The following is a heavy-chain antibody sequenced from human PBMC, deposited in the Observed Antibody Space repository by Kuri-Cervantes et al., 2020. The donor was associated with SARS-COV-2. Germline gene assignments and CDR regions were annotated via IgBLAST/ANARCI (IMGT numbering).Heavy chain of an antibody. J-gene: IGHJ4*02. Sequence: SVKVSCKASGGPSSKFTVNWVRQAPGQGLEWMGGIIPMFGVISYAQKFQGRVTITADESTSTSYMELGSLRSDDTAVYYCARNLGAGDGYNRGFDYWGQGTLVTSSS. D-gene: IGHD5-24*01. V-gene: IGHV1-69*13. CDR3: ARNLGAGDGYNRGFDY. CDR1: GGPSSKFT. CDR2: IIPMFGVI.